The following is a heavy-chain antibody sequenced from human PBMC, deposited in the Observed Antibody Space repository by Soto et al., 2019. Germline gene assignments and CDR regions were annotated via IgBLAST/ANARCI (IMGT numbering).Heavy chain of an antibody. CDR3: ARASYYYDGSGYHGY. J-gene: IGHJ4*02. Sequence: EVQLVESGGGLVKPGGSLRLSCAASGFTFSSYSMNWVRQAPGKGLEWVSSNSSSGSYIYYADSVKGRFTISRDNAKNSLYLQMNSLRAEDTAVYYCARASYYYDGSGYHGYWGQGTLVTVSS. V-gene: IGHV3-21*01. CDR2: NSSSGSYI. CDR1: GFTFSSYS. D-gene: IGHD3-22*01.